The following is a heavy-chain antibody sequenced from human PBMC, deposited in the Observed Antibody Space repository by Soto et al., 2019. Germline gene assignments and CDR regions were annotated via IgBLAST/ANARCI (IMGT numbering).Heavy chain of an antibody. J-gene: IGHJ5*02. D-gene: IGHD3-9*01. V-gene: IGHV4-34*01. CDR3: ARSYYNILTGYYT. Sequence: PSETLSLTCGVNDGFFSGYSWTWIRQPPGKGLEWIGEINYRGGTTYNPSLKSRATIAIDTSKSQFTLTLSSVTAADTAPYYCARSYYNILTGYYTWGQGTQVTVSS. CDR1: DGFFSGYS. CDR2: INYRGGT.